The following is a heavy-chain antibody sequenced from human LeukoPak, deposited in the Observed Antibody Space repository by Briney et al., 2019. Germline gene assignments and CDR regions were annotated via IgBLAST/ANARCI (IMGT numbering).Heavy chain of an antibody. V-gene: IGHV4-39*01. CDR3: ARICSSGSKFHYYYGMDV. Sequence: PSETLSLTCTVSGGSVSSSSYYWGWIRQPPGKGLEWIGSIFYSGSTYYNPSLKSRVTIFVDTSKNQFSLKLSSVTAADTAVYYCARICSSGSKFHYYYGMDVWGQGTTVTVSS. D-gene: IGHD6-19*01. J-gene: IGHJ6*02. CDR2: IFYSGST. CDR1: GGSVSSSSYY.